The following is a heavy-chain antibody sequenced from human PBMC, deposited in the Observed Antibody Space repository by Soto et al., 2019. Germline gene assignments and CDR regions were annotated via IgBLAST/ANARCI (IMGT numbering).Heavy chain of an antibody. CDR1: GGSFSGYY. J-gene: IGHJ6*03. CDR2: INHSGGT. CDR3: ARGGGSGYTGSHYYYYMDV. V-gene: IGHV4-34*01. Sequence: SETLSLTCAVYGGSFSGYYWSWIRQPPGKGLEWIGEINHSGGTNYNPSLKSRVTISVDTSKNQFSLKLSSVTAADTAVYYCARGGGSGYTGSHYYYYMDVWGKGTTVTVSS. D-gene: IGHD5-12*01.